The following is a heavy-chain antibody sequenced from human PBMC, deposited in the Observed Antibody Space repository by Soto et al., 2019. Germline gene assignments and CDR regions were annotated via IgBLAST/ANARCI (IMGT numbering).Heavy chain of an antibody. Sequence: EVQLVESGGGLVQPGGSLRLSCAASGFTFSTYWIHWVRQAPGKGLVWVSRINSDGSSTNYADSVKGRFTISRDNAKNTLFLQMNRLRAEDTAVYYCARERGGGGRDMDVWGQGTTVTVSS. CDR1: GFTFSTYW. D-gene: IGHD3-16*01. J-gene: IGHJ6*02. CDR3: ARERGGGGRDMDV. CDR2: INSDGSST. V-gene: IGHV3-74*01.